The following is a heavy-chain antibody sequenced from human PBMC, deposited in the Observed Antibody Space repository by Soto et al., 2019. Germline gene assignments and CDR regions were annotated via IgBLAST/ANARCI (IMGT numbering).Heavy chain of an antibody. D-gene: IGHD6-13*01. Sequence: QVQLVESGGGVVQPGRSLRLSCAASGFTFNDYGIHWVRQAPGKWLDWVAVISYDGSNKYYADSVKGRFTISRDNSKNTLYLQMNSLRAEDTAVYYCARCPGVAAAGPPFDPWGQGTLVTVSS. CDR3: ARCPGVAAAGPPFDP. CDR1: GFTFNDYG. V-gene: IGHV3-30*03. J-gene: IGHJ5*02. CDR2: ISYDGSNK.